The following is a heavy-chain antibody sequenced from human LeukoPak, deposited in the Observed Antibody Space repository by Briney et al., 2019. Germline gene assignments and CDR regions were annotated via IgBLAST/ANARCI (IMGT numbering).Heavy chain of an antibody. D-gene: IGHD6-13*01. CDR2: IYSGGST. V-gene: IGHV3-66*02. Sequence: PGGSLRLSCAASGFIFSDYWMHWVRQVPGKGLEWVSVIYSGGSTYYADSVKGRFTISRDNSKNTLYLQMNSLRAEDTAVYYCVTQQLVTGRDYWGQGTLVTVSS. CDR3: VTQQLVTGRDY. J-gene: IGHJ4*02. CDR1: GFIFSDYW.